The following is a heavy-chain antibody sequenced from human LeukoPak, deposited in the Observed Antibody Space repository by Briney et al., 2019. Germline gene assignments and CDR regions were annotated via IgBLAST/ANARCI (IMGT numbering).Heavy chain of an antibody. CDR2: IHEDGSKK. CDR3: TRGGPRGDFDI. V-gene: IGHV3-7*01. D-gene: IGHD1-26*01. J-gene: IGHJ3*02. Sequence: GGSLRLSCAASGFTFSRYWMTWVRQAPGKGLEWVVNIHEDGSKKYYVDSVKGRFTISRDNAKNLLFLQMNSLRVEDTALYYCTRGGPRGDFDIWGQGTMVTVSP. CDR1: GFTFSRYW.